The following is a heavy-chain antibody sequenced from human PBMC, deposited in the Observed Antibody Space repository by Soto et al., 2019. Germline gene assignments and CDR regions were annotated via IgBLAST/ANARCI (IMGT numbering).Heavy chain of an antibody. D-gene: IGHD3-10*01. CDR3: AREWRYFGDGAGPFNY. V-gene: IGHV1-18*04. J-gene: IGHJ4*02. CDR1: GYTFTSYG. Sequence: QVPLVQSGAEVKKPGASVKVSCKASGYTFTSYGISWVRQAPGQGLEWMGWISAYNGNTNYAQKLQGRVTMTTDTSTSTAYMELRSLRSDDTAVYYCAREWRYFGDGAGPFNYWGQGTLVTVSS. CDR2: ISAYNGNT.